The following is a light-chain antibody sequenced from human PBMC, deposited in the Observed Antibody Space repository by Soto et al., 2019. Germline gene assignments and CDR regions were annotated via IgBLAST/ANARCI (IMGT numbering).Light chain of an antibody. CDR3: QQYHIWPSWT. J-gene: IGKJ1*01. CDR1: HMSSLS. V-gene: IGKV3-15*01. Sequence: TQLQATLSVSVRDSTTLSCRSSHMSSLSLACYQMRPGQPPRLLIYGASTRATDIPARFSGSGSGTDFTLTISSLQSEDFAVYFCQQYHIWPSWTFGQGTKVDIK. CDR2: GAS.